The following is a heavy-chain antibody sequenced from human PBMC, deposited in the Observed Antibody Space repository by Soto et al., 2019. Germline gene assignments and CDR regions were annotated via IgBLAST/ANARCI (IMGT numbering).Heavy chain of an antibody. V-gene: IGHV1-18*01. CDR3: AREIYSGYDGPWRSDY. J-gene: IGHJ4*02. D-gene: IGHD5-12*01. Sequence: GASVKVSCKASGYTFTSYGISWVRQAPGQGLEWMGWISAYNGNTNYAQKLQGRVTMTTDTSTSTAYMELRSLRSDDTAVYYCAREIYSGYDGPWRSDYWGQGTLVTVSS. CDR1: GYTFTSYG. CDR2: ISAYNGNT.